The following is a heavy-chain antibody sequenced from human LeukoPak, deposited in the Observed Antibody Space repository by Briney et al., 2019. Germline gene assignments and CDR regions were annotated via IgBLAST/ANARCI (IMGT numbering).Heavy chain of an antibody. CDR2: ISWNSGSI. D-gene: IGHD2-2*02. V-gene: IGHV3-9*03. CDR1: GFTFDDYA. Sequence: AGRSLRLSCAASGFTFDDYAMHWVRQAPGKGLEWVSGISWNSGSIGYADSVKGRFTISRDNAKNSLYLQMNSLRAEDMALYYCAKADCSSTSCYTPYGAFDIWGQGTMVTVSS. J-gene: IGHJ3*02. CDR3: AKADCSSTSCYTPYGAFDI.